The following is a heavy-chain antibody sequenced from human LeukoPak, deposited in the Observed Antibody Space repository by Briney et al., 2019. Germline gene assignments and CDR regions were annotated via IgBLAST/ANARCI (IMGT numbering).Heavy chain of an antibody. Sequence: QPGGSLRLSCAASGFTFSSYAMSWVRQAPGKGLEWVSAISGSGGSTYYADSVKGRFTISRDNSKNTLYLQMNSLRAEDTAVYYCARLYYDFWSGYIDYWGQGTLVTVSS. V-gene: IGHV3-23*01. D-gene: IGHD3-3*01. CDR1: GFTFSSYA. CDR3: ARLYYDFWSGYIDY. J-gene: IGHJ4*02. CDR2: ISGSGGST.